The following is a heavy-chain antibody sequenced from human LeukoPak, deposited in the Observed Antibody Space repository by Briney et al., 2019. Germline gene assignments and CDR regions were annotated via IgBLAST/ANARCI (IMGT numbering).Heavy chain of an antibody. Sequence: GGSLRLSCAASGFTFSSYGTPWVRQAPGKGLEWVAVISYDGSNKYYADSVKGRFTISRDNSKNTLYLQMNSLRAEDTAVYYCAKEPGLQWNVWGQGTTVTVSS. D-gene: IGHD6-19*01. CDR2: ISYDGSNK. CDR1: GFTFSSYG. V-gene: IGHV3-30*18. J-gene: IGHJ6*02. CDR3: AKEPGLQWNV.